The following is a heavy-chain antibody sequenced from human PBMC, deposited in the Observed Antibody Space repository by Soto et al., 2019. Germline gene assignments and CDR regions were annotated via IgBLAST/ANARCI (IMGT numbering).Heavy chain of an antibody. CDR2: IYYSGRT. D-gene: IGHD4-17*01. J-gene: IGHJ4*02. Sequence: SETLSLTCTVSGGSIRDYFWTWIRQPPGKGLEWIGYIYYSGRTNYNPSLKSRVSISVDTSKNHFSLQLRSVTAADTAVYYCARVGGDAFGDSGGFAYWGQGTLVTVSS. CDR3: ARVGGDAFGDSGGFAY. V-gene: IGHV4-59*01. CDR1: GGSIRDYF.